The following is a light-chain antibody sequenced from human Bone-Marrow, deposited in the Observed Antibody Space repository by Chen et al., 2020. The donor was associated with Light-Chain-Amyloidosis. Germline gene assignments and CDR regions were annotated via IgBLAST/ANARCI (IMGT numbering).Light chain of an antibody. CDR3: QSADSSGTYEVR. V-gene: IGLV3-25*03. J-gene: IGLJ2*01. CDR2: RDT. Sequence: SYELTQPPSVSVSPGQTARITCSGDDLPTKYAYWYQQKPGQAPVLVIHRDTERPSWISERFSGSSSGTTATLTISGVQAEDEADYHCQSADSSGTYEVRFGGGTKLTVL. CDR1: DLPTKY.